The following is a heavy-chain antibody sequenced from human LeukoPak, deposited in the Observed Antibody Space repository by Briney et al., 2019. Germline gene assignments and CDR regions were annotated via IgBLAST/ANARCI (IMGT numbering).Heavy chain of an antibody. CDR1: GGSISSYY. V-gene: IGHV4-4*07. D-gene: IGHD2-21*02. CDR3: ARHRTYCGGDCYSGPNYYYYGMDV. Sequence: SETLSLTCTVSGGSISSYYWSWIRQPAGKGLEWIGRIYASGSTNYNPSLKSRVTISVDTSKNQFSLKLSSVTAADTAVYYCARHRTYCGGDCYSGPNYYYYGMDVWGQGTTVTVSS. J-gene: IGHJ6*02. CDR2: IYASGST.